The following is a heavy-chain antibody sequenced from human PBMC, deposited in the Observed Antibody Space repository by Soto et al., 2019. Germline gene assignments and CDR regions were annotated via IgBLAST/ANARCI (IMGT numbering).Heavy chain of an antibody. CDR3: ARIILTGYYNEGEVDY. D-gene: IGHD3-9*01. V-gene: IGHV3-33*01. J-gene: IGHJ4*02. CDR1: GFTFSSYG. CDR2: IWCDGSNK. Sequence: QVQLVESGGGVVQPGRSLRLSCAASGFTFSSYGMHWVRQAPGKGLEWVAVIWCDGSNKYYADSVKGRFTISRDNSKNTLYLQMNSLRAEDTAVYYCARIILTGYYNEGEVDYWGQGTLVTVSS.